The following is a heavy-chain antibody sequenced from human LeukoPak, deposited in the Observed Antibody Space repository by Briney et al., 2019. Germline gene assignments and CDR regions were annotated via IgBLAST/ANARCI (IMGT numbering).Heavy chain of an antibody. J-gene: IGHJ3*01. D-gene: IGHD1-26*01. CDR1: GFTFSSYG. CDR2: IRYDGSNK. V-gene: IGHV3-30*02. CDR3: ARDWMWELTFFDAFDV. Sequence: PGGSLRLSCAASGFTFSSYGMHWVRQAPGKGLEWVAFIRYDGSNKYYADSVKGRFTISRDNAKNSLYLQMNSLRAEDTAVYYCARDWMWELTFFDAFDVWGQGTMVTVSS.